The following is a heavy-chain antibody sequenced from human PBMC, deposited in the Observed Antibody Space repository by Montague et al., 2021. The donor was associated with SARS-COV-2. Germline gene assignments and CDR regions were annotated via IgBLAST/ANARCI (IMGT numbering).Heavy chain of an antibody. CDR1: GGSFSTYS. D-gene: IGHD3-10*01. J-gene: IGHJ6*03. CDR2: IHHGGST. V-gene: IGHV4-34*01. Sequence: SETLSLTCAVHGGSFSTYSWTWIRQPPGKGLEWIGEIHHGGSTNSNPSLKSRVTISADTSRNQFSLKLTSVAAADTAVYYCARLGDGVVPSPILGVGPYYSYYYMGVWGKGSTVTVSS. CDR3: ARLGDGVVPSPILGVGPYYSYYYMGV.